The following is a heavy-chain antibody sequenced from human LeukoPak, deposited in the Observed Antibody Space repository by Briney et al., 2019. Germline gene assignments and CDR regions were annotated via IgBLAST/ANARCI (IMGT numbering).Heavy chain of an antibody. Sequence: GGSLRLSCAASGFTFSDYYMSWIRQAPGKGLEWVAYISSSGSTIYYADSVKGRFTISRDNAKNSLYLQMNSLRAEDTAVYYCARVRGYYDSSGYLFYWGQGTLVTVSS. CDR2: ISSSGSTI. J-gene: IGHJ4*02. CDR1: GFTFSDYY. V-gene: IGHV3-11*01. D-gene: IGHD3-22*01. CDR3: ARVRGYYDSSGYLFY.